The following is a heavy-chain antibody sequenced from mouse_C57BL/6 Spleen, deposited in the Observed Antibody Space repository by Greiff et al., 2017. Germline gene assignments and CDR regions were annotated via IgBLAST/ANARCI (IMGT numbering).Heavy chain of an antibody. V-gene: IGHV1-15*01. Sequence: QVQLQQSGAELVRPGASVTLSCKASGYTFTDYEMHWVKQTPLHGLEWIGAIDPETGGTAYNQKFKGKAILTADKYSSTAYRELRSLISEDSTVYYCTRETDYYGSSPYFDYGGQGTTLTVSS. J-gene: IGHJ2*01. CDR2: IDPETGGT. D-gene: IGHD1-1*01. CDR3: TRETDYYGSSPYFDY. CDR1: GYTFTDYE.